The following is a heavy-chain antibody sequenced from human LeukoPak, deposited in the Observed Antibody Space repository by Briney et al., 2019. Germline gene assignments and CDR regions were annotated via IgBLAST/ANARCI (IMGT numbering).Heavy chain of an antibody. CDR3: ARIVTIRQRTVTIVGALYYYYMDV. Sequence: KTGGSLRLSCAASGFTFSSYSMNWVRQAPGKGLEWVSSISSSSSYIYYADSVKGRFTISRDNAKNSLYLQMNSLRAEDTAVYYCARIVTIRQRTVTIVGALYYYYMDVWGKGTTVTVSS. J-gene: IGHJ6*03. D-gene: IGHD1-26*01. CDR1: GFTFSSYS. CDR2: ISSSSSYI. V-gene: IGHV3-21*01.